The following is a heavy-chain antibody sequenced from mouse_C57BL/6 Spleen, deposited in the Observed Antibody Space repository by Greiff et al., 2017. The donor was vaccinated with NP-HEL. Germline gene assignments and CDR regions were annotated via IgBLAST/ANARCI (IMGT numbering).Heavy chain of an antibody. J-gene: IGHJ2*01. CDR2: IYPGDGDT. D-gene: IGHD2-12*01. V-gene: IGHV1-80*01. CDR3: AYDPLFDD. Sequence: VKLVESGAELVKPGASVKISCKASGYAFSSYWMNWVKQRPGKGLEWIGQIYPGDGDTNYNGKFKGQATLTADKSSSTAYMQLSSLTSEDSAVYFCAYDPLFDDWGQGTTLTVSS. CDR1: GYAFSSYW.